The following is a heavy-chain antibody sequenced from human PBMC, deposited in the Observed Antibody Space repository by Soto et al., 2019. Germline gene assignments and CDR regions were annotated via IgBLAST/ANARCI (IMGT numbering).Heavy chain of an antibody. CDR3: ARGYCTRSSCYIGGFYYYGMDV. V-gene: IGHV3-21*01. CDR2: ISSDSSYK. J-gene: IGHJ6*02. CDR1: GSTLSSHT. Sequence: GGSLRLSCAASGSTLSSHTMNWVRQAPGKGLEWVSSISSDSSYKYYTDSVKGRFTVSRDNAKNSLYLQMDSLRAEDTAAYYCARGYCTRSSCYIGGFYYYGMDVWGQGATVTVSS. D-gene: IGHD2-2*01.